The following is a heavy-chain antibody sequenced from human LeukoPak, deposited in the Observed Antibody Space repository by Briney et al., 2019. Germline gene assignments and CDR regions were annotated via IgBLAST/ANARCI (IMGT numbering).Heavy chain of an antibody. D-gene: IGHD3-16*01. J-gene: IGHJ4*02. CDR2: IYYSGST. Sequence: SETLSLTCTVSGGSISSGDYYWSWIRQPPGKGLEWIGYIYYSGSTYYNPSLKSRVTISVDTSKNQLSLKLSSVTAADTAVYYCAREISQAPWYFDYWGQGTLVTVSS. CDR1: GGSISSGDYY. CDR3: AREISQAPWYFDY. V-gene: IGHV4-30-4*01.